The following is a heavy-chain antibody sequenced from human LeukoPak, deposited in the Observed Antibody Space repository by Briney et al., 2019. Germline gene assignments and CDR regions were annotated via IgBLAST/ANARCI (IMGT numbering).Heavy chain of an antibody. Sequence: GGSLRLSCAASGFTFSSYWMHWVRQAPGKGLEWVANIKQDGSEKYYVDSVKGRFTISRDNAKNSLYLQMNSLRAEDTAVYYCARVQRWLQQGFDYWGQGTLVTVSS. CDR3: ARVQRWLQQGFDY. CDR2: IKQDGSEK. V-gene: IGHV3-7*01. J-gene: IGHJ4*02. D-gene: IGHD5-24*01. CDR1: GFTFSSYW.